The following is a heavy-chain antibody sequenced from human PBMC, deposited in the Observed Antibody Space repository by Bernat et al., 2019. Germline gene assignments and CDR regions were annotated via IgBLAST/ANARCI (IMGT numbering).Heavy chain of an antibody. CDR1: GFTFSSYS. Sequence: EVQLVESGGGLVKPGGSLRLSCAASGFTFSSYSMNWVRQAPGKGPEWVSSISSSSSYIYYADSVKGRFTISRDNAKNSLYLQMNSLRAEDTAVYYCARGIWSGYFLDYWGQGTLVTVSS. CDR2: ISSSSSYI. V-gene: IGHV3-21*01. CDR3: ARGIWSGYFLDY. D-gene: IGHD3-3*01. J-gene: IGHJ4*02.